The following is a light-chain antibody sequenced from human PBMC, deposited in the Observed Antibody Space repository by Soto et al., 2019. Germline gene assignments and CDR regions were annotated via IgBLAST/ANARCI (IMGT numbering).Light chain of an antibody. CDR2: GAS. V-gene: IGKV3-20*01. CDR1: QSVSTNY. J-gene: IGKJ1*01. CDR3: QQYGSSPPT. Sequence: EIVLTQSPGTLSLSPGERATLSCMASQSVSTNYLAWYQRKPGQAPSLLIYGASSRATDIPNRFSGSGSGTDFTLTITRLKAEDFAVYACQQYGSSPPTFGQGTKVEIK.